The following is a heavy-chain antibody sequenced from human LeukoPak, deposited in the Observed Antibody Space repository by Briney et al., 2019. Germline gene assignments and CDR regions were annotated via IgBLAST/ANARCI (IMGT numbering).Heavy chain of an antibody. V-gene: IGHV3-48*04. D-gene: IGHD6-13*01. J-gene: IGHJ4*02. CDR3: ARGLKQPPV. CDR2: ISSSGSTI. CDR1: GFTFSSYS. Sequence: GGSLRLSCAASGFTFSSYSMNWVRQAPGKGLEWVSSISSSGSTIYYADSVKGRFTISRDNAKNSLYLQMNSLRAEDTAVYYCARGLKQPPVWGQGTLVTVSS.